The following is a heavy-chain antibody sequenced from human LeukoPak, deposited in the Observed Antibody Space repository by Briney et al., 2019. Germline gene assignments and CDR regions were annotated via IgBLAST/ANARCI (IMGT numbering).Heavy chain of an antibody. CDR2: IYYSGST. J-gene: IGHJ3*02. CDR3: ARAYSSGWRPDAFDI. D-gene: IGHD6-19*01. CDR1: GGSISSYY. V-gene: IGHV4-59*01. Sequence: SETLSLTCTVSGGSISSYYWSWIRQPLGKGLEWIGYIYYSGSTNYNPSPKSRVTISVDTSKNQFSLKLSSVTAADTAVYYCARAYSSGWRPDAFDIWGQGTMVTVSS.